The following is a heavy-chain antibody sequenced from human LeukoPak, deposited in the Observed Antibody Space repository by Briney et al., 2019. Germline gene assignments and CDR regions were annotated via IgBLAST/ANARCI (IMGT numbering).Heavy chain of an antibody. CDR1: GYSFTSYW. Sequence: GESLKISCKGSGYSFTSYWIGWVRQMPGKGLEWMGIIYPGDPDTRYSPSFQGQVTISADKSISTAYLQWSSLKASDTAMYYCARPPNSGSYYDDAFDIWGQGTMVTVSS. CDR3: ARPPNSGSYYDDAFDI. D-gene: IGHD1-26*01. CDR2: IYPGDPDT. J-gene: IGHJ3*02. V-gene: IGHV5-51*01.